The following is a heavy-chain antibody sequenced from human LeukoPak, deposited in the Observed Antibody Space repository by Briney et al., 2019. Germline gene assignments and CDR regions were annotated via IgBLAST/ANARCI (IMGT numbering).Heavy chain of an antibody. CDR3: AKDLRICAGDCRDAFDI. Sequence: GGPLRLSCAASGFSLSNFGMSWVRQAPGKGLEWVSGLSGSGGSTYYPDSVKGRFTISRDNSKNTLYLQMNSLRAEDTAVYYCAKDLRICAGDCRDAFDIWGQGTTVIVSP. CDR1: GFSLSNFG. D-gene: IGHD2-21*02. J-gene: IGHJ3*02. CDR2: LSGSGGST. V-gene: IGHV3-23*01.